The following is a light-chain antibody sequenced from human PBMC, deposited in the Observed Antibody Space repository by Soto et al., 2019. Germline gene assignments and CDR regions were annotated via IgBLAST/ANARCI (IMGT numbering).Light chain of an antibody. CDR2: AAS. J-gene: IGKJ1*01. CDR1: ETIKKNY. CDR3: QQRSNWPRT. V-gene: IGKV3D-20*02. Sequence: EVVLTQSPATLSLSPGEGSTLSCRASETIKKNYLAWYQQQPGQAPRLLIYAASRRATGIPDRFSGGGSGTDFTLTISSLEPEDFAVYYCQQRSNWPRTFGQGTKVDIK.